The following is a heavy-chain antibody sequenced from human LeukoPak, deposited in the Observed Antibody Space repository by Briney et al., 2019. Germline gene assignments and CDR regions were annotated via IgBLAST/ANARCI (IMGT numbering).Heavy chain of an antibody. Sequence: GGSLRLSCAASGFTFSSYRVSWVRQAPGTGLEWVGNINEDGSAKYYMDSVKGRFTISRDNAKSSLYLHLNSLRAEDSGVYYCARDSPGYGAYFNWGQGVLVTVSS. V-gene: IGHV3-7*01. CDR1: GFTFSSYR. J-gene: IGHJ4*02. CDR3: ARDSPGYGAYFN. D-gene: IGHD5-12*01. CDR2: INEDGSAK.